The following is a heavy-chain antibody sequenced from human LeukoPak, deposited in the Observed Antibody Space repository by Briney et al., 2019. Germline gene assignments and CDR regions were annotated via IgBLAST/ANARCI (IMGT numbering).Heavy chain of an antibody. CDR3: ARGYYDYIWGSYRYGVTYYFDY. V-gene: IGHV4-59*12. CDR2: IYYTGAT. D-gene: IGHD3-16*02. J-gene: IGHJ4*02. CDR1: GGSIGSNY. Sequence: SETLSLTCTVSGGSIGSNYWTWIRQPPGKGLEYIGYIYYTGATNYNPSLKSRVTISVDTSKNQFSLKLSSVTAADTAVYYCARGYYDYIWGSYRYGVTYYFDYWGQGTLVTVSS.